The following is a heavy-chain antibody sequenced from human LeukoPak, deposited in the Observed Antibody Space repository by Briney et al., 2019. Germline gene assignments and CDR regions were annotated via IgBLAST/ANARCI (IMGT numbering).Heavy chain of an antibody. D-gene: IGHD6-13*01. CDR1: GGTFSSYA. J-gene: IGHJ6*03. V-gene: IGHV1-69*06. CDR2: IIPIFGTA. CDR3: ARDSSWTGYYYMDV. Sequence: SVKVSCKASGGTFSSYAISWVRQAPGQGLEWMGGIIPIFGTANYAQKFQGRVTITADKSTSTAYMELSSLRSDDTAVYYCARDSSWTGYYYMDVWGKGTTVTVSS.